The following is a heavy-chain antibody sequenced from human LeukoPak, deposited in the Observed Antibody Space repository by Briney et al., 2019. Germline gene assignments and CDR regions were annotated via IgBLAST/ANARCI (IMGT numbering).Heavy chain of an antibody. CDR1: GYTFTGYY. Sequence: ASVKVSCTASGYTFTGYYMHWVRQAPGQGLEWMGWINPNSGGTNYAQKFQGRVTMTRDTSISTAYMELSRLRSDDTAVYYCARDLVLMVRGVISDYWGQGTLVTVSS. CDR3: ARDLVLMVRGVISDY. D-gene: IGHD3-10*01. J-gene: IGHJ4*02. CDR2: INPNSGGT. V-gene: IGHV1-2*02.